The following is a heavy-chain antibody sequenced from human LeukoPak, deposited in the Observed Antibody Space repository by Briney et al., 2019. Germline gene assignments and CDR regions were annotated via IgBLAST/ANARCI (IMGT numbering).Heavy chain of an antibody. CDR2: INPNSGGT. D-gene: IGHD3-10*01. CDR1: GYTFTGYY. CDR3: ARARLLWFGELFH. V-gene: IGHV1-2*02. Sequence: ASVKVSCKASGYTFTGYYMHWVRQAPGQGLEWMGWINPNSGGTNYAQKFQGRVTMTRDTSISTAYMELSRLRSDDTAVYYCARARLLWFGELFHWGQGTLVTVSP. J-gene: IGHJ4*02.